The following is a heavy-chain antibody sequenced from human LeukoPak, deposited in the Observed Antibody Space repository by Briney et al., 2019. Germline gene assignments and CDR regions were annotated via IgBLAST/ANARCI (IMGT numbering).Heavy chain of an antibody. J-gene: IGHJ6*02. CDR2: INHSGST. D-gene: IGHD3-3*01. CDR3: ARGLSTRLRFLEWSQAYYYYYGMDV. Sequence: SETLSLTCTVSGGSISSSSYYWSWIRQPPGKGLEWIGEINHSGSTNYNPSLKSRVTISVDTSKNQFSLKLSSVTAADTAVYYCARGLSTRLRFLEWSQAYYYYYGMDVWGQGTTVTVSS. CDR1: GGSISSSSYY. V-gene: IGHV4-39*07.